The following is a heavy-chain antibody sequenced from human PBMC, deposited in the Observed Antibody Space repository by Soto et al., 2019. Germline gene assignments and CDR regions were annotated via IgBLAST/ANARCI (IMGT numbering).Heavy chain of an antibody. D-gene: IGHD3-22*01. J-gene: IGHJ4*02. Sequence: EVQLLESGGGLVQPGGSLRLSCAASGFTFSNYAMSWVRQAPGKGLEWGSGISSSGGSTHDADSVKGRVLISRDSSKNTLYLQMNSLRVEDTALYYCAKVESDDYDGSGFLRYWGQGTLVTVSS. CDR3: AKVESDDYDGSGFLRY. V-gene: IGHV3-23*01. CDR1: GFTFSNYA. CDR2: ISSSGGST.